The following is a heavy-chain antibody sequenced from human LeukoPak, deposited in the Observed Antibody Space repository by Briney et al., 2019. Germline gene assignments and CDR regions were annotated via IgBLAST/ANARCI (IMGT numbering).Heavy chain of an antibody. V-gene: IGHV3-53*01. CDR3: ARGGDTIGSIRSPFDI. J-gene: IGHJ3*02. CDR1: GFTDSDNY. D-gene: IGHD3-22*01. CDR2: ISGGGST. Sequence: SGGSLRLSCAASGFTDSDNYTSGVREAPGKGLEGVSAISGGGSTYYADSVKGRFIISRENSKNTVYLQLNSLRAEDTAVYYCARGGDTIGSIRSPFDIWGQGTMVTVSS.